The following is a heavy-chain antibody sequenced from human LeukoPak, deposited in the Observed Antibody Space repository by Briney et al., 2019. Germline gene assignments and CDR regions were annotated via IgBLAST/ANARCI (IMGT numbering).Heavy chain of an antibody. Sequence: PGGSLRLSCAASGFAFSSYAMSWVRQAPGKGLEWVSAISGSGGNTYYADSVKGRFTISRDNSKNTLYLQMNRLRAEDTAVHYCATSARKKYRPFDIWGQGTLVTVSS. V-gene: IGHV3-23*01. CDR3: ATSARKKYRPFDI. CDR2: ISGSGGNT. CDR1: GFAFSSYA. D-gene: IGHD1-14*01. J-gene: IGHJ3*02.